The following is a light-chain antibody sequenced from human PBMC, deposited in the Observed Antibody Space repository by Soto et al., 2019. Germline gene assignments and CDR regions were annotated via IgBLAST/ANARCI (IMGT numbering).Light chain of an antibody. CDR2: AAS. CDR3: LLHNSYPPIT. CDR1: QGSRND. Sequence: DIQMTQSPSSLSASVGDRVTITCRASQGSRNDFGWYQQKPGKAPKRLIYAASSLQSGVPSRFSGSGSGTEFTLTISSLQPEDVATYYCLLHNSYPPITGGQGTRLEI. J-gene: IGKJ5*01. V-gene: IGKV1-17*01.